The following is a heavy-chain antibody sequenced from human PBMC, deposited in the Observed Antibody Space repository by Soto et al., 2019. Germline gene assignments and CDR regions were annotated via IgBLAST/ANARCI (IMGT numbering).Heavy chain of an antibody. CDR1: GGSITNDY. CDR3: ARKGRASTAPWDY. D-gene: IGHD1-1*01. Sequence: QVQLQESGPGLVKSSETLSLTCTVSGGSITNDYWSWIRQPPGKGLELIASIYYTGDTNYNPSLQSRATISVDTYKNHFSLKLTSVTAVDTAVYYCARKGRASTAPWDYWGHGTLVTVSS. V-gene: IGHV4-59*12. CDR2: IYYTGDT. J-gene: IGHJ4*01.